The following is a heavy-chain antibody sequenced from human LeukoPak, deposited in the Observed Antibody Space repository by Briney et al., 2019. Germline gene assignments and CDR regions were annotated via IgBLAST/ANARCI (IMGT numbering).Heavy chain of an antibody. CDR3: AREGAYDSSGYYNNY. CDR1: GFVFDTYG. J-gene: IGHJ4*02. Sequence: PGRSLRLSCAASGFVFDTYGMHWVRQAPGKGLEWVAVIWYDGSKKYYADSVRGRFTISRDNSKNTLYLQMNSLRAEDTAVYYCAREGAYDSSGYYNNYWGQGTLVTVSS. D-gene: IGHD3-22*01. CDR2: IWYDGSKK. V-gene: IGHV3-33*01.